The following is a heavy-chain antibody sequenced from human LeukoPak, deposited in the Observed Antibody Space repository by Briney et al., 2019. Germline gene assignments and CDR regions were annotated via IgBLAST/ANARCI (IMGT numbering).Heavy chain of an antibody. J-gene: IGHJ3*02. V-gene: IGHV4-38-2*02. CDR1: GYPISSGYY. Sequence: SETLSLTCTVSGYPISSGYYWGWIRQPPGRGLEWIGGIYHRGSTYYNPSLKSRVTISVDTSKNQFSLKLNSVTAADTAVYYCARYRNCGSDCYDAFDIWGQGTMVTVSS. D-gene: IGHD2-21*02. CDR3: ARYRNCGSDCYDAFDI. CDR2: IYHRGST.